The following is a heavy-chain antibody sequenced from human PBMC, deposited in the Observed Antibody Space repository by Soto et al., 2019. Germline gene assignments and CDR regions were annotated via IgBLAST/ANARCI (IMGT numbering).Heavy chain of an antibody. CDR2: ISSSGSTI. CDR3: ARAPSLYYYYMDV. CDR1: GFTFSDYY. Sequence: GGSLRLSCAASGFTFSDYYMSWIRQAPGKGLEWVSYISSSGSTIYYADSVKGRFTISRDNAKNSLYLQMDSLRAEDTAVYYCARAPSLYYYYMDVWGKGTTVTVSS. J-gene: IGHJ6*03. V-gene: IGHV3-11*01.